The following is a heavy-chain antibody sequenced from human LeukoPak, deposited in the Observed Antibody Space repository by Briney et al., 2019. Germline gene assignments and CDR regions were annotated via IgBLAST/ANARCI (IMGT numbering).Heavy chain of an antibody. CDR2: INPNSGGT. CDR3: ARDRGQWLVLGAFDI. CDR1: GYTFTGYY. Sequence: ASVKVSCKASGYTFTGYYMHWVRQAPGQGLEWMGWINPNSGGTNYAQKFQGRVTTTRDTSISTAYMELSRLRSDDTAVYYCARDRGQWLVLGAFDIWGQGTMVTVSS. V-gene: IGHV1-2*02. D-gene: IGHD6-19*01. J-gene: IGHJ3*02.